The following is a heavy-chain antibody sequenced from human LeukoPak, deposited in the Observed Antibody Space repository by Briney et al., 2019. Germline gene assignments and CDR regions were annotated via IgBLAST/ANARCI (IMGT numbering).Heavy chain of an antibody. CDR3: ARDHLTYYYGSGSPNAFDI. CDR1: GFTFSSYS. D-gene: IGHD3-10*01. Sequence: GGSLRLSCAASGFTFSSYSMNWVRQAPGKGLEWVSSISSSSYIYYADSVKGRFTISRDNAKNSLYLQMNSLRAEDTAVYYCARDHLTYYYGSGSPNAFDIWGQGTIVTVSS. J-gene: IGHJ3*02. V-gene: IGHV3-21*01. CDR2: ISSSSYI.